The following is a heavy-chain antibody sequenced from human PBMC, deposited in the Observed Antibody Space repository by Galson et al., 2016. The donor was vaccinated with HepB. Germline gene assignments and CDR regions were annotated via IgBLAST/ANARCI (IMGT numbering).Heavy chain of an antibody. CDR1: GDSVNYFY. Sequence: SETLSLTCSVSGDSVNYFYWSWIRQSPGKGLEWIGYIYYSGSTSYNPSLKSRLPISIDKSKNRFSLQLNSVTAADTAVYFCARRRPGGSMDFWGPGTTVTVSS. D-gene: IGHD1-1*01. V-gene: IGHV4-59*08. CDR3: ARRRPGGSMDF. J-gene: IGHJ6*02. CDR2: IYYSGST.